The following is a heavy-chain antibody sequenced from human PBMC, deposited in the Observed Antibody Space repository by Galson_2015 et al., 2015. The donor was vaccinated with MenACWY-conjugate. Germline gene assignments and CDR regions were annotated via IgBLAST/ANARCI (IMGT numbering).Heavy chain of an antibody. D-gene: IGHD3-10*01. CDR2: IYYSGST. CDR3: ATEGKWFGELPDGAFEI. J-gene: IGHJ3*02. V-gene: IGHV4-59*01. Sequence: TLSLPCTVSGGTISSYYWSWLRQPPGKGLEWIGYIYYSGSTNYNPSLKSRVTISVDTSKNQFSLKLSSVTAADTAVYYCATEGKWFGELPDGAFEIWGQGTMVTVSS. CDR1: GGTISSYY.